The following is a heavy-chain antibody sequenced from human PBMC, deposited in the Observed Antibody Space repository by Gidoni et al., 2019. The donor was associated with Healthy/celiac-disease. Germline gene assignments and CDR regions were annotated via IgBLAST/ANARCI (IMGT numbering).Heavy chain of an antibody. CDR3: ARWGYSRRGDY. D-gene: IGHD5-18*01. J-gene: IGHJ4*02. CDR1: GGSISSYY. CDR2: IYYSGST. Sequence: QVQLQESGPGLVKPSETLSLTCTVSGGSISSYYWSWIRQPPGKGLEWIGYIYYSGSTNYNPSLKSRVTISVDTSKNQFSLKLSSVTAADTAVYYCARWGYSRRGDYWGQGTLVTVSS. V-gene: IGHV4-59*01.